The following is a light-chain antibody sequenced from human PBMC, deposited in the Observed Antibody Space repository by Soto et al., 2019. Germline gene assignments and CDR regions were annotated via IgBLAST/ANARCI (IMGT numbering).Light chain of an antibody. CDR1: QSISSS. Sequence: DIQMTQSPSTLSASMGDSVSADCPDSQSISSSLAWYQQKPGKAPKLLIYDASSLESGVPSRFSGSGSGTEFTLSINSLQTQDFATYYCQQYHRYSWTFGQGTKVDIK. CDR2: DAS. CDR3: QQYHRYSWT. V-gene: IGKV1-5*01. J-gene: IGKJ1*01.